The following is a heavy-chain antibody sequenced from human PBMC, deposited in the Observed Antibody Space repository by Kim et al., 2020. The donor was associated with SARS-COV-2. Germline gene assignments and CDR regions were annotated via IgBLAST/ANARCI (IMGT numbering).Heavy chain of an antibody. CDR3: ARSDFALGYYFDY. J-gene: IGHJ4*02. Sequence: YNPSLKSRVTISVDTSKNQFSLKLSSVTAADTAVYYCARSDFALGYYFDYWGQGTLVTVSS. V-gene: IGHV4-34*01. D-gene: IGHD3-3*01.